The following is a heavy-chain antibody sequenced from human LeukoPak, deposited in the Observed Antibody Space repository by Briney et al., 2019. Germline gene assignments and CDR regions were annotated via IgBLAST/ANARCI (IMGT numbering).Heavy chain of an antibody. CDR1: GSTFSKYA. CDR2: ITARGTTT. D-gene: IGHD3-10*01. CDR3: AKYISDSGAYYAFDY. V-gene: IGHV3-23*01. J-gene: IGHJ4*02. Sequence: PGGSLRLSCAASGSTFSKYAMTWVRQAPGKGLEWVSAITARGTTTYYADSVKGRFTISRDDSKNTLSSQMDSLSAEDTALYYCAKYISDSGAYYAFDYWGQGTLVTVSS.